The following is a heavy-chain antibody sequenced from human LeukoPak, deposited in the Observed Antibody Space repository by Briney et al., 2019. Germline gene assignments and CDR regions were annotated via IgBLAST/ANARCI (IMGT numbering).Heavy chain of an antibody. CDR3: AKGGHDFNPFYW. CDR2: IKGGGGDP. D-gene: IGHD2-21*02. CDR1: GFTFSTSA. Sequence: PGGSLRLSCAASGFTFSTSAMGWVRQAQGKGLEWVSSIKGGGGDPFYADSVKGRFTISRDNSKNTLFLQLNSLRADDSAVYYCAKGGHDFNPFYWWGQGTLVTVSS. V-gene: IGHV3-23*01. J-gene: IGHJ4*02.